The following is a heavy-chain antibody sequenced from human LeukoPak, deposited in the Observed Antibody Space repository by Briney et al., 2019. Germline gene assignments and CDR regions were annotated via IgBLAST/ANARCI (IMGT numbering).Heavy chain of an antibody. V-gene: IGHV3-7*01. CDR3: ARRRPLDWYFDL. J-gene: IGHJ2*01. CDR1: GFTFSSYW. Sequence: GGSLRLSCAASGFTFSSYWMSWGRQAPGKGLEWVANIKQDGSEKYYVASVKGQFTISRDNAKNSLYPQMNSLRAEDTAVYYCARRRPLDWYFDLWGRGTLVTVSS. CDR2: IKQDGSEK.